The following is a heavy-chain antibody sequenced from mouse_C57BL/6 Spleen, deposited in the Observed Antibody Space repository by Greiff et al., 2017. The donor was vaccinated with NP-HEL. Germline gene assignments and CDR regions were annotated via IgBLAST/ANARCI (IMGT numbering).Heavy chain of an antibody. Sequence: QVQLKESGAELVRPGASVTLSCKASGYTFTDYEMHWVKQTPVHGLEWIGAIDPETGGTAYNQKFKGKAILTADKSSSTAYMELRSLTSEDSAVYYCTRNGSSTYWGQGTTLTVSS. D-gene: IGHD1-1*01. CDR1: GYTFTDYE. V-gene: IGHV1-15*01. J-gene: IGHJ2*01. CDR3: TRNGSSTY. CDR2: IDPETGGT.